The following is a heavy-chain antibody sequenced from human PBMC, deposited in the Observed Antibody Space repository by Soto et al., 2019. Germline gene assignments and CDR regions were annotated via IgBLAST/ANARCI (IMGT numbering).Heavy chain of an antibody. CDR3: ARKGSGVYALDY. J-gene: IGHJ4*02. CDR1: GFSLSTGGVG. V-gene: IGHV2-5*02. Sequence: QITLKESGPTLVKPTQTLTLTCTLSGFSLSTGGVGVGWIRQSPGKALEWLAVIYWDDVKHYSPSLERRLTITKDTSESEVVLTMTTMDPVDPATYFCARKGSGVYALDYWGQGIVVTVSS. D-gene: IGHD4-17*01. CDR2: IYWDDVK.